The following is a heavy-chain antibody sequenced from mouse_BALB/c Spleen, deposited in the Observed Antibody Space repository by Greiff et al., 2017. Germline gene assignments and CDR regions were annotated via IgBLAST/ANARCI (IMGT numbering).Heavy chain of an antibody. D-gene: IGHD2-2*01. CDR2: ILPGSGST. V-gene: IGHV1-9*01. J-gene: IGHJ3*01. CDR1: GYTFSSYW. CDR3: ARGGGYPAWFAY. Sequence: QVQLKQSGAELMKPGASVKISCKATGYTFSSYWIEWVKQRPGHGLEWIGEILPGSGSTNYNEKFKGKATFTADTSSNTAYMQLSSLTSEDSAVYYCARGGGYPAWFAYWGQGTLVTVSA.